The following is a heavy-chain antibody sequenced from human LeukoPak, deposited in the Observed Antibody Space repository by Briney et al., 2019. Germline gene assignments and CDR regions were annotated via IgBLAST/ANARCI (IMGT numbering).Heavy chain of an antibody. J-gene: IGHJ4*02. Sequence: SQTLSLTCAISGDSVSIKSAAWDWIRQYRSRGLEWLGRTYYRPKWHSEYAVSVKGRITINPDTSRNQFSLQLNSVTSEGTAIYYCANICTGGGCYSDYWGQGSLVTVSS. CDR3: ANICTGGGCYSDY. CDR2: TYYRPKWHS. V-gene: IGHV6-1*01. D-gene: IGHD2-8*02. CDR1: GDSVSIKSAA.